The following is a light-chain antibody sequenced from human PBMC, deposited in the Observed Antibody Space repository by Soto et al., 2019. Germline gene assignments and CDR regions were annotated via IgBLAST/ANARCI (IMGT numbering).Light chain of an antibody. Sequence: SYELTQPPSVSVSPGHTARVTCSGDELPKKYAYWYQQESGQDTVPGIYEDSNRPSGIPERFSGSSSGTMATLTISGAQVEDEADDYCYSTDISGNHSGVFGGGTKVTVL. CDR2: EDS. CDR3: YSTDISGNHSGV. V-gene: IGLV3-10*01. J-gene: IGLJ2*01. CDR1: ELPKKY.